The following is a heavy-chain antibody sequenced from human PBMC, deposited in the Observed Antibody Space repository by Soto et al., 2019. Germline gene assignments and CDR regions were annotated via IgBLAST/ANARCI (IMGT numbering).Heavy chain of an antibody. CDR1: GFSFSDAW. J-gene: IGHJ4*02. CDR3: TRGGPLGNYFDY. CDR2: IKWSSHTGAV. D-gene: IGHD2-15*01. V-gene: IGHV3-15*07. Sequence: EVQLVESGGGLVKPGGSLRLSCAASGFSFSDAWMNWVRQAPGKGLEWVGRIKWSSHTGAVDYAAPVKGRFTISRDDSHITLYLQLNRLTTEATAVYYCTRGGPLGNYFDYWGQGTLVTVSS.